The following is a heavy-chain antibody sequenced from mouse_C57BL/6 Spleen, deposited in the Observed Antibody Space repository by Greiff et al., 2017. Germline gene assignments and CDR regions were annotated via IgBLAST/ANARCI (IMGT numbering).Heavy chain of an antibody. D-gene: IGHD2-1*01. V-gene: IGHV1-82*01. Sequence: QVQLQQSGPELVKPGASVKISCKASGYAFSSSWMNWVKQRPGKGLEWIGRIYPGDGDTNYNGKFKGKATLTAYKSSSTAYMQLSSLTSEDSAVYFCARELPHFDYWGQGTTLTVSS. CDR1: GYAFSSSW. CDR2: IYPGDGDT. CDR3: ARELPHFDY. J-gene: IGHJ2*01.